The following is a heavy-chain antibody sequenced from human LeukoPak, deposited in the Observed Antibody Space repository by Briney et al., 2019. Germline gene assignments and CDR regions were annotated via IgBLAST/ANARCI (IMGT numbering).Heavy chain of an antibody. CDR2: IRYDGSNK. D-gene: IGHD3-22*01. J-gene: IGHJ4*02. V-gene: IGHV3-30*02. CDR1: GFSFSDYA. CDR3: VRDFHVRLYDTGGYSY. Sequence: GGSLRLSCAASGFSFSDYAIYWVRQTPGKGLEWVAFIRYDGSNKIYADSVKGRFTISRDNAKNSLYLQMNSLRAEDAAVYYCVRDFHVRLYDTGGYSYWGQGTLVTVSS.